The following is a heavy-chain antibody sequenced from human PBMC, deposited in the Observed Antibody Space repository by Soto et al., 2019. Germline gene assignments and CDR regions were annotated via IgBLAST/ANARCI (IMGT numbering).Heavy chain of an antibody. Sequence: ASVKVSCEASGGTVSSYAISWVRQAPGQGLEWVGGSIPIFGTANYAQKFQGRVTITPDESTSTAYMELSSLRSEDTAVYYCAREKVGSSGYYSYYYGMDVWGQGTTVTVSS. CDR1: GGTVSSYA. CDR2: SIPIFGTA. V-gene: IGHV1-69*13. CDR3: AREKVGSSGYYSYYYGMDV. D-gene: IGHD3-22*01. J-gene: IGHJ6*02.